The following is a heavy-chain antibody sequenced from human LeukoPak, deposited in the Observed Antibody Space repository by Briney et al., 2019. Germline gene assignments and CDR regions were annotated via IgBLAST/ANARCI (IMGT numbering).Heavy chain of an antibody. CDR3: ARWTDWYFDL. Sequence: GGSLRLSCAASGFTFSSYLMSWIRQAPEKGLQWVANIKEDGSDKNYADSVKGRFSISRDNAKNLLYLQMNSLRAEDAAVYYCARWTDWYFDLWGRGTLVTVSS. CDR1: GFTFSSYL. J-gene: IGHJ2*01. CDR2: IKEDGSDK. V-gene: IGHV3-7*01. D-gene: IGHD3/OR15-3a*01.